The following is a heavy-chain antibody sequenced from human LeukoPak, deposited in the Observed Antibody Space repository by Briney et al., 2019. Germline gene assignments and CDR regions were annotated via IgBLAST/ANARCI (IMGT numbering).Heavy chain of an antibody. V-gene: IGHV3-48*03. D-gene: IGHD3-10*01. J-gene: IGHJ4*02. CDR3: ASAGLTYGSGSYFVY. CDR1: GFTFSSYE. Sequence: GGSLRLSCAASGFTFSSYEMNWVRQAPGKGLEWVSYISSSGSTIYYADSVKGRFTISRDNAKNSLYLQMNSLRAEDTALYYCASAGLTYGSGSYFVYWGQGTLVTVSS. CDR2: ISSSGSTI.